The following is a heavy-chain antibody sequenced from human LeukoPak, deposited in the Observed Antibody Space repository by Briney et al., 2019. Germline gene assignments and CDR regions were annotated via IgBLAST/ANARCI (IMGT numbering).Heavy chain of an antibody. V-gene: IGHV3-74*01. Sequence: PGGSLRLSCAASGFTFSSYWMQWVRQAPGKGLVWVSRINSDGSSTSYADSVKGRFTISRDNAKNTLYLQMNSLRAEDTAVYYCASGGYRSSTSCYGPYYYYYYYMDVWGKGTTVTVSS. CDR1: GFTFSSYW. CDR3: ASGGYRSSTSCYGPYYYYYYYMDV. D-gene: IGHD2-2*03. CDR2: INSDGSST. J-gene: IGHJ6*03.